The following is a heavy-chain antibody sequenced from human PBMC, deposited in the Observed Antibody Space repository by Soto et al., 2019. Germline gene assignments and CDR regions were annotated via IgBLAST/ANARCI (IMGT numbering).Heavy chain of an antibody. V-gene: IGHV3-33*01. Sequence: TGGSLILSCAASGFTFRDHAMHWVRQAPGKGREWLAIIWNDGSNKFYAGSVQGRFTISRDNSKNTVYLQMNTLSAEDTAVYYCARALFPDVDIYAMDVWGQGTTVTVSS. D-gene: IGHD5-12*01. CDR2: IWNDGSNK. CDR3: ARALFPDVDIYAMDV. CDR1: GFTFRDHA. J-gene: IGHJ6*02.